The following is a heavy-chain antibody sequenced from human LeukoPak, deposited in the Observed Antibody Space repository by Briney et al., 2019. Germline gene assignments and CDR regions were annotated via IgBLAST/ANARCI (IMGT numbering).Heavy chain of an antibody. J-gene: IGHJ6*03. D-gene: IGHD2-2*01. Sequence: ASVKVSCKASGYTFTSYGISWVRQAPGQGLEWMGWISAYNGNTNYAQKLQGRVTMTTDTSTSTAYMELRSLRSDDTAVYYCARAAGDIVVVPAAFSQGGYMDVWGKGTTVTVSS. V-gene: IGHV1-18*01. CDR1: GYTFTSYG. CDR3: ARAAGDIVVVPAAFSQGGYMDV. CDR2: ISAYNGNT.